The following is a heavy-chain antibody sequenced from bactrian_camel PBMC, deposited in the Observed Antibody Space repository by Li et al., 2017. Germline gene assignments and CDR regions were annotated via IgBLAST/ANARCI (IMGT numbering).Heavy chain of an antibody. CDR3: AVDQFCGPETVATMTSSEYVY. Sequence: HVQLVESGGGLVQPGGSLRLSCAASGFSFSNNWMYWVRQAPGKGLEWVSAINSGGGSTLYSDSVKGRFTVSRDDGKKTLYLQMNNLKPEDTSMYYCAVDQFCGPETVATMTSSEYVYWGQGTQVTVS. CDR1: GFSFSNNW. D-gene: IGHD4*01. V-gene: IGHV3S1*01. J-gene: IGHJ4*01. CDR2: INSGGGST.